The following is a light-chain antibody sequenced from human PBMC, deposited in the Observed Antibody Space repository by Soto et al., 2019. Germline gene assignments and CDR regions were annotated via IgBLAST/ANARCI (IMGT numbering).Light chain of an antibody. J-gene: IGLJ1*01. CDR2: DVS. V-gene: IGLV2-14*03. CDR1: SDDVGTYDY. Sequence: QSVLTQPASVSGSPGQSITISCTGTSDDVGTYDYVSWYQQHPGKVPKLMIFDVSHRPSGVSNRFSGSKSGSTASLNISGLQAEEEAEYYSCSYTGIKTLYVFGSGTNVTV. CDR3: CSYTGIKTLYV.